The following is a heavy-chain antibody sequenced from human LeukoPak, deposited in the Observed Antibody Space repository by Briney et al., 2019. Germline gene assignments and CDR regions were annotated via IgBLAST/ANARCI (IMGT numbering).Heavy chain of an antibody. D-gene: IGHD5-12*01. V-gene: IGHV3-23*01. J-gene: IGHJ4*02. CDR2: ISGSGGST. CDR1: GFTFSSYA. CDR3: ARVGLVDIVATITRGYYFDY. Sequence: GGSLRLSCAASGFTFSSYAMSWVRQAPGKGLEWVSAISGSGGSTYYADSVKGRFTISRDNAKNSLYLQMNSLRAGDTAVYYCARVGLVDIVATITRGYYFDYWGQGTLVTVSS.